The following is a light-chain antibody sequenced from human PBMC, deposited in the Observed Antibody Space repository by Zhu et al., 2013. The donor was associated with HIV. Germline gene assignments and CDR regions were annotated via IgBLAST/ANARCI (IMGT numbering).Light chain of an antibody. Sequence: EIMLTQSPGTLSLSPGERATVSCRANQSVSTYLAWYQQKPGQAPRLLIYGASNRATGIPARFSGSGSGTDFTLSISRLDPEDFAVYYCQHNGTSSLTFGGGTTVEVK. J-gene: IGKJ4*01. CDR1: QSVSTY. CDR3: QHNGTSSLT. CDR2: GAS. V-gene: IGKV3-20*01.